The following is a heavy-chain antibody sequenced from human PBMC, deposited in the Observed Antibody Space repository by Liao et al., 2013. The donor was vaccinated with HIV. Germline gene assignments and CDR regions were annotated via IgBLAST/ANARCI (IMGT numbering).Heavy chain of an antibody. CDR1: GGSFSGYY. D-gene: IGHD3-3*01. J-gene: IGHJ2*01. CDR2: INHSGST. V-gene: IGHV4-34*10. Sequence: QVQLQESGPGLVKPSETLSLTCAVYGGSFSGYYWSWIRQPPGKGLEWIGEINHSGSTNYNPSLKSRVTISVDTSKNQFSLKLSSVTAADTAVYYCARVSYDFWSGDWYFDLWGRGTLVTVSS. CDR3: ARVSYDFWSGDWYFDL.